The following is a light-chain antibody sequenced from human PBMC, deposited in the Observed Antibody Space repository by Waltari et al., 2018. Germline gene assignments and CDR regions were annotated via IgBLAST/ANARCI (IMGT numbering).Light chain of an antibody. CDR3: QQYYTTPWT. CDR2: WAS. V-gene: IGKV4-1*01. Sequence: DIVMTQSPDSLAVSLGERATINCESSQSVLYSSNNKNYLAWYQQKPGQPPKLLIDWASTRDSGVPDRFSGSGYGTDFTLSISSLQAEDVVFYYCQQYYTTPWTFGQGTKVEIK. CDR1: QSVLYSSNNKNY. J-gene: IGKJ1*01.